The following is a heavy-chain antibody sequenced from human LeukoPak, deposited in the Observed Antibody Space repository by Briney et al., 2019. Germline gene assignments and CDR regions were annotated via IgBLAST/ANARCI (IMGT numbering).Heavy chain of an antibody. CDR2: ISSSGSTI. Sequence: GGSLRLSCAASGFTFSSYEMNWVRQAPGKGLEWVSYISSSGSTIYYADSVKGRFTISRDNAKNSLYLQMNSLRAEDTAVYYCARDFSPSDYYGSGIDPHWGQGTLVTVSS. V-gene: IGHV3-48*03. D-gene: IGHD3-10*01. CDR1: GFTFSSYE. CDR3: ARDFSPSDYYGSGIDPH. J-gene: IGHJ4*02.